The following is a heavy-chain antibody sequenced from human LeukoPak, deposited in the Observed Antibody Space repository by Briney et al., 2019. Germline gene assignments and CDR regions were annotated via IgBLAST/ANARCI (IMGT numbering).Heavy chain of an antibody. D-gene: IGHD1-26*01. Sequence: ASVKVSCKASGYTFTGYYMHWVRQAPGQGLEWMGWINPNSGGTNYAQKFQGRVTMTRDTSISTAYMELSRLRSDDTAVYHCARALVGATDWFDPWGQGTLVTVSS. CDR1: GYTFTGYY. CDR3: ARALVGATDWFDP. J-gene: IGHJ5*02. V-gene: IGHV1-2*02. CDR2: INPNSGGT.